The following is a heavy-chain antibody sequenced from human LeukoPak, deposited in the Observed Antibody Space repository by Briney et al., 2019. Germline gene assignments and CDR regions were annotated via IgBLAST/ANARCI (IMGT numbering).Heavy chain of an antibody. CDR3: ARSGLNRFDS. Sequence: PGGSLRLPCAASGFTFDDYAMSWVRQAPGKGLEWVSAFSGSGGNTYYADSVKGRFIISRDNSKNTLYLQMNSLRAEDTAVYYCARSGLNRFDSWGQGTLVTVSS. CDR2: FSGSGGNT. D-gene: IGHD2-15*01. CDR1: GFTFDDYA. V-gene: IGHV3-23*01. J-gene: IGHJ4*02.